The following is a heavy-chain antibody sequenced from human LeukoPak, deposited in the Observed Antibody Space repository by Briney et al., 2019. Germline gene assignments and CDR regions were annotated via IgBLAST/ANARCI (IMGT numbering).Heavy chain of an antibody. D-gene: IGHD6-19*01. V-gene: IGHV4-34*01. CDR1: GGSFSGYY. CDR3: ARHKYSSGWPPEGAFDI. J-gene: IGHJ3*02. Sequence: SETLSLTCAVYGGSFSGYYWSWIRQPPGKGLEWIGEINHSGSTNYNPSLKSRVTISVDTSKNQFSLKLSSVTAADTAMYYCARHKYSSGWPPEGAFDIWGQGTMVTVSS. CDR2: INHSGST.